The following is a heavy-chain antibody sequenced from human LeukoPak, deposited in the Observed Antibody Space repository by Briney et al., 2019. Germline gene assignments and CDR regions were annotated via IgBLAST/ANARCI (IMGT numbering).Heavy chain of an antibody. Sequence: SETLSLTCTVSGGSISSSSYYWGWIRQPPGKGLEWIGYIYHSGSTYYNPSLKSRVTISVDRSKNQFSLKLSSVTAADTAVYYCAGEDCTNGVCYVPWGQGTQVTVSS. V-gene: IGHV4-39*07. J-gene: IGHJ5*02. CDR1: GGSISSSSYY. CDR3: AGEDCTNGVCYVP. D-gene: IGHD2-8*01. CDR2: IYHSGST.